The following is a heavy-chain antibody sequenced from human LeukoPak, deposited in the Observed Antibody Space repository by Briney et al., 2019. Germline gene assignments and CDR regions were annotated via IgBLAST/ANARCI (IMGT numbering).Heavy chain of an antibody. Sequence: ASVKVSCKASGYTFTSRGFSWVRQAPGQGLEWMGWINADSGNTNYAQKLQGRVTLTTDTSTNTAYMELRSLRSDDTAVYYCARDEVSGGWYNHWGQGTLVIVSS. V-gene: IGHV1-18*04. CDR3: ARDEVSGGWYNH. CDR1: GYTFTSRG. J-gene: IGHJ4*02. CDR2: INADSGNT. D-gene: IGHD6-19*01.